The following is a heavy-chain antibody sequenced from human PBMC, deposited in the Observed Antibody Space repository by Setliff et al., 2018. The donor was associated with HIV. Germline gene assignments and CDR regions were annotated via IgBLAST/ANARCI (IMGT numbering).Heavy chain of an antibody. Sequence: SETLSLTCAVYGGSFSGYYWSWIRQPPGKGLEWIGEINHSGSTNYNPSLKSRVTISVDTSKNQFSLKPSSVTAADTAVYYCARGAGTTLDYWGQGTLVTVSS. CDR2: INHSGST. D-gene: IGHD4-17*01. V-gene: IGHV4-34*01. CDR3: ARGAGTTLDY. CDR1: GGSFSGYY. J-gene: IGHJ4*02.